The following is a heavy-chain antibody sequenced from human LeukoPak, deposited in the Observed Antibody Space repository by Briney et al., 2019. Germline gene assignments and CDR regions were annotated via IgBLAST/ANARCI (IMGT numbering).Heavy chain of an antibody. CDR2: IYYSGGT. J-gene: IGHJ5*02. D-gene: IGHD6-13*01. V-gene: IGHV4-59*01. CDR3: ATNIAAAGATWFDP. Sequence: SETLSLTFTVPGVSLSRYYWTWIRQPPGKGLEWVGYIYYSGGTNYNPALNRRVTISVDTSKHLFCVNVTDVTAADTAVYYCATNIAAAGATWFDPWGQGTLVTASS. CDR1: GVSLSRYY.